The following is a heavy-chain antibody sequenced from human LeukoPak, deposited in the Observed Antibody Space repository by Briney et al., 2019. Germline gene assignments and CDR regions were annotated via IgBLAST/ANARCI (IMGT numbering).Heavy chain of an antibody. D-gene: IGHD3-22*01. Sequence: PGGSLRLSCAASGFTFSSYSMNWVRQAPGKGLEWVSSISSSSSYIYYADSVKGRFTISRDNAKNSLYLQMNSLRAEDTAVYYCARGGYDSSGYCDYWGREPWSPSPQ. CDR3: ARGGYDSSGYCDY. V-gene: IGHV3-21*01. J-gene: IGHJ4*02. CDR2: ISSSSSYI. CDR1: GFTFSSYS.